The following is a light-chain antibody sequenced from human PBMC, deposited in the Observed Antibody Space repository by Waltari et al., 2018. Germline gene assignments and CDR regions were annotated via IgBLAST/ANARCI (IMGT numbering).Light chain of an antibody. V-gene: IGLV2-23*02. CDR3: CSYAGSSTLDVV. Sequence: QSALTQPASVSGSPGQSLTISCTGTRSDIGSHNLVSWYQQHPGKAPKLMIYEVSKRPSGVSNRFSGSKSGNRASLTISGLQAEDEADYYCCSYAGSSTLDVVFGGGTKLTVL. CDR1: RSDIGSHNL. J-gene: IGLJ2*01. CDR2: EVS.